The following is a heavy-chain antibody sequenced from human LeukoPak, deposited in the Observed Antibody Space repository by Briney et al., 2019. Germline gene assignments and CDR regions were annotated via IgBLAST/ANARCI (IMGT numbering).Heavy chain of an antibody. CDR3: ARSTGLFGYDY. CDR2: ISSNGGST. J-gene: IGHJ4*02. Sequence: PGGSLRLSCAASGFTFSSYAMHRVRQAPGKGLEYVSAISSNGGSTYYANSVKGRFTISRGNSKNTLYLQMGSLRAEDMAVYYCARSTGLFGYDYWGQGTLVTVSS. V-gene: IGHV3-64*01. D-gene: IGHD3-22*01. CDR1: GFTFSSYA.